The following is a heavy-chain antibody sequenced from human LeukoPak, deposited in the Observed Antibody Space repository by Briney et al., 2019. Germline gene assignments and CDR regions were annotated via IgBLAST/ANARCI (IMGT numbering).Heavy chain of an antibody. Sequence: GRSLRLSCAASGFTFDDYAMHWVRQAPGKGLEWVSGISWNSGSIGYADSVKGRFTISRDNAKSSLFLQMNSLRPEDTASYYCAKTTLYYGRPFDYWGQGTLVTVSS. CDR1: GFTFDDYA. J-gene: IGHJ4*02. V-gene: IGHV3-9*01. CDR2: ISWNSGSI. CDR3: AKTTLYYGRPFDY. D-gene: IGHD2-21*01.